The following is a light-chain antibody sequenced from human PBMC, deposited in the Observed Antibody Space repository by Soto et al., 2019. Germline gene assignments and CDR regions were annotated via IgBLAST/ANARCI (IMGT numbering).Light chain of an antibody. V-gene: IGKV3-20*01. CDR3: QQYSSLPHT. J-gene: IGKJ2*01. CDR1: QTVTNSY. CDR2: GIS. Sequence: EIVLTQSPDILSLSPGERATLSCRATQTVTNSYFAWYQHKPGQAPRLLIYGISSRATDIPDRFSGSGSGTDFTLTISRLEPEDFVVYYCQQYSSLPHTFGQGPSWRSN.